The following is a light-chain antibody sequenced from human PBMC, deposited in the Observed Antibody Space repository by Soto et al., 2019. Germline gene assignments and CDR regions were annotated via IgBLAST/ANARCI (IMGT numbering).Light chain of an antibody. Sequence: EIVLTQSPGTLSLSPGERATLSCRASQSVISNYLAWYQQKPGQAPKVLIYRASSRATGIPDRFSGSGSGTDFTLTISRLEPEDFAVYYCQQYGSSPLTFVGGTKVEIK. J-gene: IGKJ4*01. CDR1: QSVISNY. CDR3: QQYGSSPLT. CDR2: RAS. V-gene: IGKV3-20*01.